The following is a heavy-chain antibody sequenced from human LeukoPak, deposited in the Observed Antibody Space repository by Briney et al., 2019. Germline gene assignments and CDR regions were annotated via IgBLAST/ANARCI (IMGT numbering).Heavy chain of an antibody. CDR1: GFTFSSYG. J-gene: IGHJ4*02. D-gene: IGHD4-17*01. Sequence: GGSLRLSCAASGFTFSSYGMHWVRQAPGKGLEWVAVTWYDGSNKYYADSVKGRFTISRDNSKNTLYLHMNSLRAEDTAVYYCARGEPLTVTTSDYFDYWGQGTLVTVSS. CDR3: ARGEPLTVTTSDYFDY. CDR2: TWYDGSNK. V-gene: IGHV3-33*01.